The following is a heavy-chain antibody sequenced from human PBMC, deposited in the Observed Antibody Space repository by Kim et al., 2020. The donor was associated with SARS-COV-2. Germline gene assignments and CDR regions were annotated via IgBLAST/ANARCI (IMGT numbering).Heavy chain of an antibody. D-gene: IGHD2-15*01. Sequence: SETLSLICTVSGGSISSSSYYWGWIRQPPGKGLEWIGSIYYSGSTYYNPSLKSRVTISVDTSKNQFSLKLSSVTAADTAVYYCARHAVAAIGEVIWFDPWGQGTLVTVSS. CDR1: GGSISSSSYY. J-gene: IGHJ5*02. V-gene: IGHV4-39*07. CDR3: ARHAVAAIGEVIWFDP. CDR2: IYYSGST.